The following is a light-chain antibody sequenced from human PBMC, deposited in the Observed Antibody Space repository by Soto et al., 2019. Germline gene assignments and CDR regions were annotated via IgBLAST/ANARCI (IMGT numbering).Light chain of an antibody. CDR3: VLCMGSGIWV. J-gene: IGLJ3*02. Sequence: QTVVTQEPSFSVSPGRTVTLTCGLSSGSVSTSYYPSWYQQTPGQAPRTLIYSTNTRSSGVPDRFSGSILGNKAALTITGAQADDESDYYCVLCMGSGIWVFGGETNLTVL. CDR1: SGSVSTSYY. CDR2: STN. V-gene: IGLV8-61*01.